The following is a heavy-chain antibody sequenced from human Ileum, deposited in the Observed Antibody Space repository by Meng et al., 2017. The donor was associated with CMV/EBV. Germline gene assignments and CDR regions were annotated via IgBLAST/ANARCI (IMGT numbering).Heavy chain of an antibody. CDR3: ATELGIERDS. CDR1: GCTVSSNY. D-gene: IGHD7-27*01. V-gene: IGHV3-66*01. CDR2: IYDDGST. Sequence: VEVGGGLVQPGGALRLSCAASGCTVSSNYLTWVRRAPGRALEWISVIYDDGSTYAVDSVKDRFTISIDISKNTLYLQMKTLRAEDTAIYYCATELGIERDSWGQGTLVTVSS. J-gene: IGHJ4*02.